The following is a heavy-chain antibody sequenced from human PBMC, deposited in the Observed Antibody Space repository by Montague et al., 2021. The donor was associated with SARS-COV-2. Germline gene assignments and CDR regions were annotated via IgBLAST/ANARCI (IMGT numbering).Heavy chain of an antibody. CDR1: GGSISSSSYY. Sequence: SETLSLTCTVSGGSISSSSYYWGWIRQPPGKGLEWIGSIYYSGSTYYNTTIKSRITISVDTYKNQFSLKLSSVTAADTAVYYCASIRIGVWGSYRYFDYWGQGTLVSGSS. CDR2: IYYSGST. J-gene: IGHJ4*01. V-gene: IGHV4-39*01. D-gene: IGHD3-16*02. CDR3: ASIRIGVWGSYRYFDY.